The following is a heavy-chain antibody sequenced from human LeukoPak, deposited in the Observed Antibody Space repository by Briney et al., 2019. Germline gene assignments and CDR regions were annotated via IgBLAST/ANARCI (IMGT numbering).Heavy chain of an antibody. CDR2: ISWNSGSI. J-gene: IGHJ4*02. CDR1: GFTFDDYA. CDR3: AKDASYSSSWSTFDY. V-gene: IGHV3-9*01. D-gene: IGHD6-13*01. Sequence: PGGSLRLSCAASGFTFDDYAMHWVRHAPGKGLEWVSGISWNSGSIGYADSVKGRFTISRDNAKNSLYLQMNSLRAEDTALYYCAKDASYSSSWSTFDYWGQGTLVTVSS.